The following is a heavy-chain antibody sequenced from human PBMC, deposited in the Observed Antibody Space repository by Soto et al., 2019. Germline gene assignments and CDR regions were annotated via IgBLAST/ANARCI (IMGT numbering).Heavy chain of an antibody. CDR3: ARESTRWFDP. CDR1: GGSFSAYY. D-gene: IGHD5-12*01. J-gene: IGHJ5*02. CDR2: IYHSGTT. Sequence: SETLSLTCTVSGGSFSAYYWSWIRQPPGKGLEWIGYIYHSGTTTYSPSLKSRVTISIDTSKNQFSLKLGSVTSADTAVYYCARESTRWFDPWGQGTLVTVSS. V-gene: IGHV4-59*01.